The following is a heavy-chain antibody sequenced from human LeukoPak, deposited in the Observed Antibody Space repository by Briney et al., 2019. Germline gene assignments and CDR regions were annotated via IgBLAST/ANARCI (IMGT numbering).Heavy chain of an antibody. CDR2: INPSGGST. CDR3: ALGGGDRHQGDY. Sequence: RASVKVSCKASGYTFTGYYMHWVRRAPGQGLEWMGIINPSGGSTSYAQKFQGRVTMTRDMSTSTVYMELSSLRSEDTAVYYCALGGGDRHQGDYWGQGTLVTVSS. V-gene: IGHV1-46*03. CDR1: GYTFTGYY. D-gene: IGHD2-21*02. J-gene: IGHJ4*02.